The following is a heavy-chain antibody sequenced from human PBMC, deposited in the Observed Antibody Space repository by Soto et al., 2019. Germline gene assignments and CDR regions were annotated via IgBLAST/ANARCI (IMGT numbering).Heavy chain of an antibody. J-gene: IGHJ4*02. CDR1: GFSLSTRGVA. D-gene: IGHD3-10*01. CDR3: AHRPRGFSYYFDY. CDR2: IYWDDDE. V-gene: IGHV2-5*02. Sequence: QITLKESGPTLVKPTQTLTLTCTFSGFSLSTRGVAVGWIRQPPGKALEWLALIYWDDDEGYSPSLKSRLTIPLPTSKTPVVLTMTIMDPVDTATYYCAHRPRGFSYYFDYWGQGTLVTVSS.